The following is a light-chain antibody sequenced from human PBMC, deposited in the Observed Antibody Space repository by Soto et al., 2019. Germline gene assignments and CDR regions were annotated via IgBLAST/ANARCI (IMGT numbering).Light chain of an antibody. CDR1: TSDVGAYNY. CDR3: SSYTRSSTLV. J-gene: IGLJ3*02. Sequence: QSALTQPASVSGSPGQSITISCTGTTSDVGAYNYVSWYQQYPGKAPKLIIYEVTKRPSGTSDRFSGSQSGNTASLAISGLQAGDEADYYCSSYTRSSTLVFGGGTKLTVL. CDR2: EVT. V-gene: IGLV2-14*03.